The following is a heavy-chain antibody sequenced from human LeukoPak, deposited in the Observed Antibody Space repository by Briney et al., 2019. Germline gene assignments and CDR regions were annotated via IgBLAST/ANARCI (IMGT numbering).Heavy chain of an antibody. Sequence: SETLSLTCAVYGGSFSGYYWSWIRHPPGKGLEWIGEINHSGSTNYNPSLKSRVTISVDTSKNQFSLKLSSVTAADTAVYYCARGKRGSSRTPQVTWFDPWGQGTLVTVSS. CDR1: GGSFSGYY. D-gene: IGHD3-10*01. V-gene: IGHV4-34*01. CDR2: INHSGST. J-gene: IGHJ5*02. CDR3: ARGKRGSSRTPQVTWFDP.